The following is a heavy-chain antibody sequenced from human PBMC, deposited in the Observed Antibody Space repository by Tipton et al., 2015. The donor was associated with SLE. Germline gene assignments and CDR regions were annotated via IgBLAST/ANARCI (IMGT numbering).Heavy chain of an antibody. CDR3: VRVLADPDAFDK. D-gene: IGHD3-9*01. J-gene: IGHJ3*02. CDR1: GFTVGSHY. CDR2: IYSGGTK. Sequence: SLRLSCAASGFTVGSHYMSWVRQAPGKGLDWVSVIYSGGTKYYAESVKGRFSISRDHSQNTLSLQMNSLRAEDTAVYYCVRVLADPDAFDKWGQGTLVTVSA. V-gene: IGHV3-53*05.